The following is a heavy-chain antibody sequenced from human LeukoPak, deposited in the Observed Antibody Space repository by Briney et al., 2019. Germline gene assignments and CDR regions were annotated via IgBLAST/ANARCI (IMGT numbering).Heavy chain of an antibody. V-gene: IGHV4-34*01. CDR3: ARAQWLVPLDY. D-gene: IGHD6-19*01. CDR1: GGSFSGYY. J-gene: IGHJ4*02. CDR2: IYYSGST. Sequence: PSETLSLTCAVYGGSFSGYYWSWIRQPPGKGLEWIGSIYYSGSTYYNPSLKSRVTISVDTSKNQFSLKLSSVTAADTAVYYCARAQWLVPLDYWGQGTLVTVSS.